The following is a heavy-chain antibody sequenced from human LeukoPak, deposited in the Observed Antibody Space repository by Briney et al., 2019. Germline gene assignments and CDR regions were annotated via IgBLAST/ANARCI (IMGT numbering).Heavy chain of an antibody. V-gene: IGHV3-48*04. J-gene: IGHJ4*02. CDR2: ISSSSDSI. CDR3: TKSIISFSVQADH. CDR1: GFTFSTYV. Sequence: GGSLRLSCAASGFTFSTYVMTWVRQAPGKGLEWISYISSSSDSIKYADSVKGRFNSSRDNAKNSLYLQMNSLRAEDTAVSYCTKSIISFSVQADHWGQGALVAVSS. D-gene: IGHD5/OR15-5a*01.